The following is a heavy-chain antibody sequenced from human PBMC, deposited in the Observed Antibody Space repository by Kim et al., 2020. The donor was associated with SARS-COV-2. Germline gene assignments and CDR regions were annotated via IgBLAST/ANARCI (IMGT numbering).Heavy chain of an antibody. V-gene: IGHV3-20*04. D-gene: IGHD6-13*01. CDR1: GFTFDDFG. J-gene: IGHJ5*02. CDR2: INCNGGPT. Sequence: GGSLRLSCAASGFTFDDFGMCWVRQPPGKGLEWVSGINCNGGPTGYADSVKGRFTISRDNVKKSLYLQMNSLRAEDTAFYYCAREQRSSNWYPWGQGTLVTVSS. CDR3: AREQRSSNWYP.